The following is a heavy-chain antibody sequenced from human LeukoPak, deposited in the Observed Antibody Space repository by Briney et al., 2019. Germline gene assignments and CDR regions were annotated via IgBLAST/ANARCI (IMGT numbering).Heavy chain of an antibody. D-gene: IGHD3-10*01. J-gene: IGHJ5*02. Sequence: SVQVSCQASAGTFSSYAISWVRQAPGQGLEWMGGIIPIFGTANYAQKFQGRVTTTADESTSTAYMELSSLRSEDTAVYYCASSGFGELSWFDPWGQGTLVTVSS. CDR2: IIPIFGTA. CDR3: ASSGFGELSWFDP. CDR1: AGTFSSYA. V-gene: IGHV1-69*13.